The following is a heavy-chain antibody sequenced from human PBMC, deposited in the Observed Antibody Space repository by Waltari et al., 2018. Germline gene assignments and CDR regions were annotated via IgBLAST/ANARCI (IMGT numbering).Heavy chain of an antibody. J-gene: IGHJ4*02. V-gene: IGHV3-30*02. CDR2: IWFDGSDK. Sequence: QVNLVESGGGVVQPGGSLRLPWATSGFTFSNFGMHWVRQAPGKGLEWVALIWFDGSDKFYADSVRGRFTISRDNSARTLYLDMDSLRLDDTAMYYCAKDAFGNTYLDFWGQGTLVTVSS. CDR3: AKDAFGNTYLDF. D-gene: IGHD2-2*02. CDR1: GFTFSNFG.